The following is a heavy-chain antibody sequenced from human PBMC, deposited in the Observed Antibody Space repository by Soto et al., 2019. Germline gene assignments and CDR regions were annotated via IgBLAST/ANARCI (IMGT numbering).Heavy chain of an antibody. Sequence: QVQLVESGGGVVQPGRSLRLSCAASGFTLSSYGMHSVRQAPGKALEWAAVISYDGSNKYDGDSAKGRYTLSRDNSENTLYLQTNSLRAEDTDVYYCAKDLRARSGWPQVRWGGMDVLCQGTTVTVCS. V-gene: IGHV3-30*18. CDR1: GFTLSSYG. J-gene: IGHJ6*02. CDR2: ISYDGSNK. D-gene: IGHD6-19*01. CDR3: AKDLRARSGWPQVRWGGMDV.